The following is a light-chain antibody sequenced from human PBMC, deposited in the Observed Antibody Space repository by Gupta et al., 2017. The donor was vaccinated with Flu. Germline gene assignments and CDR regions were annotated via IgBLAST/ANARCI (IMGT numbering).Light chain of an antibody. CDR2: GGS. Sequence: ERATLSCRASQSVRSNLAWYQQRPGQTPRLVIFGGSTRAANITARISGSGSGTDFSITISSMQSEDVAVYYCQQYYDWPSLTFGGGTKVEIK. CDR1: QSVRSN. CDR3: QQYYDWPSLT. J-gene: IGKJ4*01. V-gene: IGKV3-15*01.